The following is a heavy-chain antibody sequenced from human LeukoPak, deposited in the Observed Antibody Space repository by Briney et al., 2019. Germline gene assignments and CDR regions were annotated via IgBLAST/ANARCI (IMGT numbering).Heavy chain of an antibody. D-gene: IGHD1-26*01. CDR3: ARGDSGSYMWFDP. J-gene: IGHJ5*02. V-gene: IGHV1-8*01. CDR2: MNPNSGNT. Sequence: ASVKVSCKASGYTFTSYDINWVRQATGQGPEWMGWMNPNSGNTGYAQKFQGRVTMTTNTSINTAYMELRSLRSDDTAVYYCARGDSGSYMWFDPWGQGTLVTVPS. CDR1: GYTFTSYD.